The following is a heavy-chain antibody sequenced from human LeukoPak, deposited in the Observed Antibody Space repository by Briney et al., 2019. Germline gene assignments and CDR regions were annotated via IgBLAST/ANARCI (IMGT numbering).Heavy chain of an antibody. J-gene: IGHJ4*02. CDR2: IIPIFGTA. CDR1: GGTFSSYA. Sequence: SVKVSCKASGGTFSSYAISWVRQAPGQGLEWMGRIIPIFGTANYAQKFHGRVTITTDESTSTAYMELSSLRSEDTAVYYCARGQEEGFDYWGQGTLVTVSS. CDR3: ARGQEEGFDY. V-gene: IGHV1-69*05.